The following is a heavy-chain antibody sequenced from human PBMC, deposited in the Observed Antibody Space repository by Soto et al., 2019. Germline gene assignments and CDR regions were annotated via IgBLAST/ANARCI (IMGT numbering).Heavy chain of an antibody. CDR1: GGSISGTNEY. CDR3: ARTYFGSGSYSY. Sequence: QLQLQESGPGLVEPSETLSLTCTVSGGSISGTNEYWGWIRQPPGKGLEWIASIHYDGRTYYTPSLKSRLTISADTSKNHFSLKLSSVTAADTAVYYFARTYFGSGSYSYWGQGTLVIVSS. CDR2: IHYDGRT. D-gene: IGHD3-10*01. V-gene: IGHV4-39*02. J-gene: IGHJ1*01.